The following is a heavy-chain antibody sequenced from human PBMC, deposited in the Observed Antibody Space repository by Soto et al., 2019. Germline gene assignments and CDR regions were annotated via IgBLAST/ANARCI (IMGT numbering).Heavy chain of an antibody. CDR1: GFTFSSYG. Sequence: GSLRLSCAASGFTFSSYGMHWVRQAPGKGLEWVAVISYDGSNKYYADSVKGRFTISRDNSKNTLYLQMNSLRAEDTAVYYCAKDSVENQVRGVIITYYYYGMDVWGQGTTVTVSS. CDR3: AKDSVENQVRGVIITYYYYGMDV. CDR2: ISYDGSNK. V-gene: IGHV3-30*18. D-gene: IGHD3-10*01. J-gene: IGHJ6*02.